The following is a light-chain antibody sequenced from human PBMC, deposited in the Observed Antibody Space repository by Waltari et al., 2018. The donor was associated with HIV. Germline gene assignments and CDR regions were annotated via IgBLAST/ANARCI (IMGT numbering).Light chain of an antibody. J-gene: IGLJ2*01. CDR2: SEN. CDR1: SSNIGSNA. V-gene: IGLV1-44*01. CDR3: ASWDDSLSALL. Sequence: QSVLTQQPSASGTPGQRVTISCSGSSSNIGSNAVNWFQHLSGTAPRLLIHSENQRPSGVPDRVSGSKSGTSASLAITGLQSEDEAVYYCASWDDSLSALLFGGGTRLTVL.